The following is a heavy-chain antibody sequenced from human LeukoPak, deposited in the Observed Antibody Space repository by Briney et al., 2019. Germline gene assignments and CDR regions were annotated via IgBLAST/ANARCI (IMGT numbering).Heavy chain of an antibody. CDR3: ARDKGEQWLGTTNFFDY. CDR1: GGTFSSYG. CDR2: ISACNGNT. J-gene: IGHJ4*02. V-gene: IGHV1-18*01. Sequence: ASVKVSCKASGGTFSSYGISWVRQAPGQGLEWMGWISACNGNTNYAQKLQGRVTMTTDTSTSTAYMELRSLRSDDTAVYYCARDKGEQWLGTTNFFDYWGQGTLVTVSS. D-gene: IGHD6-19*01.